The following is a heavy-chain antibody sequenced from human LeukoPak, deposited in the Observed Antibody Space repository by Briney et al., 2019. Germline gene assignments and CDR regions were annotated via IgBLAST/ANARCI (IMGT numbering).Heavy chain of an antibody. J-gene: IGHJ4*02. CDR3: TRGSSGRRDN. V-gene: IGHV1-8*01. CDR2: MNPNSGNT. D-gene: IGHD6-19*01. CDR1: GYTFTSCD. Sequence: ASVKVSCTASGYTFTSCDINWVRQATGQGLEWMGWMNPNSGNTGYEQSFQGRITMTRDISIGTAYMELSNLTSEDTAIYYCTRGSSGRRDNWGQGTLVTVSA.